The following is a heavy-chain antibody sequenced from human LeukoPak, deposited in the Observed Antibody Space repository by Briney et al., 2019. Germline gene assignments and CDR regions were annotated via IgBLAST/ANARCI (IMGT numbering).Heavy chain of an antibody. Sequence: GSLRLSCAASGFTFSSYSMNWVRQPPGKGLEWIGSIYYSGSTYYNPSLKSRVTISVDTSKNQFSLKLSSVTAADTAVYYCASSMSGYLAGYFDYWGQGTLVTVSS. V-gene: IGHV4-39*07. CDR3: ASSMSGYLAGYFDY. J-gene: IGHJ4*02. CDR2: IYYSGST. D-gene: IGHD3-3*01. CDR1: GFTFSSYS.